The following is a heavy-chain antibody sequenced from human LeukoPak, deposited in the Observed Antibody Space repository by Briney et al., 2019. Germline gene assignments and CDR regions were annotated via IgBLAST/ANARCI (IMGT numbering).Heavy chain of an antibody. CDR2: ISGSGGST. CDR3: AKDSRIAVAGTVDY. V-gene: IGHV3-23*01. CDR1: GFTFSSYA. D-gene: IGHD6-19*01. J-gene: IGHJ4*02. Sequence: GGSLRLSCAASGFTFSSYAMSWVRQAPGKGLEWVSAISGSGGSTYYADSVKGRFTISRDNSKNTLHLQMNSLRAEDTAVYYCAKDSRIAVAGTVDYWGQGTLVTVSS.